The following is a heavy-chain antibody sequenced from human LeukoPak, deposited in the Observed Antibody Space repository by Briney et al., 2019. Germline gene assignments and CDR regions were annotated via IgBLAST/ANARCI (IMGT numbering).Heavy chain of an antibody. CDR2: IYYRGST. D-gene: IGHD5-18*01. CDR1: GGSISSYY. CDR3: ARDMVDRDMVKRLWWFDP. Sequence: SETLSLTCTVSGGSISSYYWSWIRQPPGKGLEWIGYIYYRGSTNFNPSLRSRVTISVDTSKNQFSLKLSSVTAADTAVYYCARDMVDRDMVKRLWWFDPWGQVTLVTVSS. V-gene: IGHV4-59*01. J-gene: IGHJ5*02.